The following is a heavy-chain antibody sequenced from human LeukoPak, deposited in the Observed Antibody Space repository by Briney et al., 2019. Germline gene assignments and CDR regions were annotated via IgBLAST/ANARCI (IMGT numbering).Heavy chain of an antibody. CDR1: GGSISSGDYY. J-gene: IGHJ4*02. Sequence: SETLSLTCTVSGGSISSGDYYWSWIRQPPGKGLEWIGYIYYSGSTYYNPSLKSRVTISVDTSKNQFSLKLSSVTAADTAVYYCARSRGEIAAAGPAPYYFDYWGQGTLVTVSS. V-gene: IGHV4-30-4*01. CDR3: ARSRGEIAAAGPAPYYFDY. D-gene: IGHD6-13*01. CDR2: IYYSGST.